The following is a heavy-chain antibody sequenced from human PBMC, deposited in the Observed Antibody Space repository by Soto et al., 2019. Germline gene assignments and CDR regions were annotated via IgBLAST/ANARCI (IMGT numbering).Heavy chain of an antibody. J-gene: IGHJ1*01. CDR3: SRDVGYGDFSAALLA. Sequence: VHLMQSGAAVKQPGSAVKVSCKASGGTFSIQSINWVLQAPGQGLEWMGGITTLFGTANYAQNFQGRVTITAYQSKSTAYMELNSLRSDDTAVYYCSRDVGYGDFSAALLAWGQGTMVTVPS. CDR2: ITTLFGTA. CDR1: GGTFSIQS. V-gene: IGHV1-69*01. D-gene: IGHD4-17*01.